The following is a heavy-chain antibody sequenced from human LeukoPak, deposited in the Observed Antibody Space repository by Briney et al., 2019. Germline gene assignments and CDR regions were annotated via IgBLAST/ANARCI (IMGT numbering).Heavy chain of an antibody. D-gene: IGHD3-16*01. CDR1: GFIFSNYA. Sequence: GGSLRLSCAASGFIFSNYAMTWIRQAPGKGLEWVSDISSSRSYTNYADSVKGRFTISRDNAKNSLYLQMNSLRADDTAVYYCASGGGGMVIGDYWGQGTLVTVSS. CDR2: ISSSRSYT. CDR3: ASGGGGMVIGDY. V-gene: IGHV3-11*06. J-gene: IGHJ4*02.